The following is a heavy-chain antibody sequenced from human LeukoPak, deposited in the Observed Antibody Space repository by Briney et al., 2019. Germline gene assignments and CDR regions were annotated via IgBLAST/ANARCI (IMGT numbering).Heavy chain of an antibody. CDR1: GGSISSYY. V-gene: IGHV4-59*08. CDR3: ARSGSYREFDY. Sequence: SETLSLTCTVSGGSISSYYWSWIRQPPGKGLEWIGYIYYSGSTNYNPSLKSRVTISVDTSKNQFSLKLSSVTAADTAVYYCARSGSYREFDYWGQGTLVTVSS. CDR2: IYYSGST. J-gene: IGHJ4*02. D-gene: IGHD1-26*01.